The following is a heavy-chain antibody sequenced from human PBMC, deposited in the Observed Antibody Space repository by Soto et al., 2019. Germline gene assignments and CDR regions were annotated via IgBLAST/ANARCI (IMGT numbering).Heavy chain of an antibody. J-gene: IGHJ6*02. CDR3: ARPCIAAAGPLNYYYYYGMDV. Sequence: QVQLVQSGAEVKKPGASVKVSCKASGYTFTGYYMHWVRQAPGQGLEWMGWINPNSGGTNSAQKFQGRVTMTRDTSISTAYMELSRLRSDDTAVYYCARPCIAAAGPLNYYYYYGMDVWGQGATVTVSS. D-gene: IGHD6-13*01. CDR1: GYTFTGYY. CDR2: INPNSGGT. V-gene: IGHV1-2*02.